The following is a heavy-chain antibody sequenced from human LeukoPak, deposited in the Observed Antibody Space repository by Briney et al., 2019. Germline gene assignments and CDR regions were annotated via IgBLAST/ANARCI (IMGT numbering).Heavy chain of an antibody. V-gene: IGHV3-15*01. Sequence: PGGSLRLSCAASGFTFSSYAMHWVRQAPGKGLEWVSCIKRKSDGVTTEYAAPVKGRFTISSTDSNNILYLQMNSLKTEDTAVYYCATENAYCSLNSCYDTLDFWGRGKVVTVSS. J-gene: IGHJ4*02. CDR1: GFTFSSYA. CDR2: IKRKSDGVTT. CDR3: ATENAYCSLNSCYDTLDF. D-gene: IGHD2-15*01.